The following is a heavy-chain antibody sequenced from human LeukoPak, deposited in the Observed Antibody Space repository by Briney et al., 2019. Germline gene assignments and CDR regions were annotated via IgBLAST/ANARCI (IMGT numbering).Heavy chain of an antibody. CDR1: GFTFSNYW. Sequence: GGSLRLSCVASGFTFSNYWMTWYRQTPGKGLEWVGNINQDGSEKYYLDSVRGRFTISRDNAKNSLYLQMNSLRVEDTAIYYCARDYVWGSSESDYWGQGTLVTVSS. D-gene: IGHD7-27*01. J-gene: IGHJ4*02. V-gene: IGHV3-7*01. CDR2: INQDGSEK. CDR3: ARDYVWGSSESDY.